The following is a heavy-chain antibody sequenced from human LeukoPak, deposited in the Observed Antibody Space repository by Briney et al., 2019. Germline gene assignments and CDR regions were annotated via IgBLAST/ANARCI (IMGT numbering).Heavy chain of an antibody. CDR3: AKDTPQAYYDFWSGYYENKFDY. CDR2: ISGSGGST. V-gene: IGHV3-23*01. Sequence: GGSLRLSCAASGFTFSSYAMSWVRQAPGKGLEWVSAISGSGGSTYYADSVKGRFTISRDNSKNTLYLQMNSLRAEDTAVYYCAKDTPQAYYDFWSGYYENKFDYWGQGTLVTVSS. CDR1: GFTFSSYA. D-gene: IGHD3-3*01. J-gene: IGHJ4*02.